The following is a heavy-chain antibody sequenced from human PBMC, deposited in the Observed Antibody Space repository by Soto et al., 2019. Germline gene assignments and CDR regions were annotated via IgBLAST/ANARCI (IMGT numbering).Heavy chain of an antibody. V-gene: IGHV4-31*03. D-gene: IGHD3-22*01. CDR2: IYYSGST. J-gene: IGHJ3*02. CDR1: GGSISSGGYY. CDR3: ARDLPGCSSGFLDAFDI. Sequence: QVQLQESGPGLVKPSQTLSLTCTVSGGSISSGGYYWSWIRQHPGKGLEWIGYIYYSGSTYYNPFLKSRVTISVDTSKNQFSLKLSSVTAADTAVYYCARDLPGCSSGFLDAFDIWGQGTMVTVSS.